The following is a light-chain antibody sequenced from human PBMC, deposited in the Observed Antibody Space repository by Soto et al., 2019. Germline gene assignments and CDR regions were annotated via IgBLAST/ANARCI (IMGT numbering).Light chain of an antibody. J-gene: IGKJ1*01. Sequence: LTQSPATLSLYPGERATLNCRASQSVSSNYLAWYQQKPGQAPRVLIYGASSRTTGIPDRFSGSGSGTDFTLTISRLEPEDFAVYYCQQYHNSPLTFGQGTKV. CDR2: GAS. CDR1: QSVSSNY. V-gene: IGKV3-20*01. CDR3: QQYHNSPLT.